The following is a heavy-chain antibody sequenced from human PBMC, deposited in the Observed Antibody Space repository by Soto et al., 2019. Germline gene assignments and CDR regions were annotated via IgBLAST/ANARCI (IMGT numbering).Heavy chain of an antibody. Sequence: PSETLSLTCTVSGGYISGSTSYWGWIRQPPGKGLEWIGNIYYSGNTYYHPSLKSRLTISVDTSKNQFSLRLSSVTAADTAVYHCARDQVKGTMTILWGQGTLVTVSS. CDR2: IYYSGNT. J-gene: IGHJ4*02. CDR3: ARDQVKGTMTIL. V-gene: IGHV4-39*02. CDR1: GGYISGSTSY. D-gene: IGHD4-17*01.